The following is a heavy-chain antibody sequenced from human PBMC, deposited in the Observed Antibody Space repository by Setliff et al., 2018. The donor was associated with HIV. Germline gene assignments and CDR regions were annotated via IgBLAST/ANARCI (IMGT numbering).Heavy chain of an antibody. CDR1: GFTFSSYN. CDR3: SLGYCSGDSCYSDPEVAFDI. J-gene: IGHJ3*02. D-gene: IGHD2-15*01. V-gene: IGHV3-21*06. Sequence: PGGSLRLSCAASGFTFSSYNMNWVRQAPGKGLEWVSGIGGSGGSTYYADSVKGRFTISRDNAMNTAFLQMNSVRGEDTALYYCSLGYCSGDSCYSDPEVAFDIWGHGTMVTVSS. CDR2: IGGSGGST.